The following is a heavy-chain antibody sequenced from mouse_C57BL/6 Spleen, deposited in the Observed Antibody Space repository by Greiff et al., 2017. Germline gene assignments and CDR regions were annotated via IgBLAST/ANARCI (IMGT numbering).Heavy chain of an antibody. CDR1: GYTFTSYW. CDR3: ARRNYDYVYYAMDY. D-gene: IGHD2-4*01. Sequence: QVQLQQPGAELVRPGSSVKLSCKASGYTFTSYWMDWVKQRPGQGLEWIGNIYPSDSETHYNQKFKDKATLTVDKSSSTAYMQLSSLTSEDSAVYYCARRNYDYVYYAMDYWGQGTSVTVSS. J-gene: IGHJ4*01. V-gene: IGHV1-61*01. CDR2: IYPSDSET.